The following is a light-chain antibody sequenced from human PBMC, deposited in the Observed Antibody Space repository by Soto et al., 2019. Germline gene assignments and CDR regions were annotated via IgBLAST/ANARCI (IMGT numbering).Light chain of an antibody. CDR1: LGISSW. V-gene: IGKV1-12*01. Sequence: DIQMTQSPSSVSESVGDRVTITCRASLGISSWLAWYKQKPGKAPKLLIYAASRLQSGVPSKFSGSAYGTDSTLTISRVNPEDFATYYSKQANSFPFPFGHGTKVDIK. CDR2: AAS. J-gene: IGKJ3*01. CDR3: KQANSFPFP.